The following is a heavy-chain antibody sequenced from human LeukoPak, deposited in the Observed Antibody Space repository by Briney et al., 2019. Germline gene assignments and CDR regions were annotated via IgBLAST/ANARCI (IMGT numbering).Heavy chain of an antibody. J-gene: IGHJ4*02. V-gene: IGHV3-33*01. D-gene: IGHD5-12*01. Sequence: GGSLRLSCVASGFTFSSSGMHWVRQAPGKGLEWVALIWYDGINEYYADSVKGRFTISRDDSKNTLYLQMNSLRAEDTAVYYCARDGYSGYDLGVLFDYWGQGTLVTVSS. CDR2: IWYDGINE. CDR1: GFTFSSSG. CDR3: ARDGYSGYDLGVLFDY.